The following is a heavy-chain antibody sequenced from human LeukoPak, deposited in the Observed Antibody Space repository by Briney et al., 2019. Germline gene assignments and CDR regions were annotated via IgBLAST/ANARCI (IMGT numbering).Heavy chain of an antibody. CDR2: INPSGGST. J-gene: IGHJ4*02. Sequence: GASVKVSCKASGYTFTSDYMHWVRQAPGQGLEWMGIINPSGGSTSYAQKFQGRVTMTRDTSTSTVYMELSSLRSEDTAVYYCARDFQLAAAGNPSGHYWGQGTLVTVSS. CDR1: GYTFTSDY. V-gene: IGHV1-46*01. D-gene: IGHD6-13*01. CDR3: ARDFQLAAAGNPSGHY.